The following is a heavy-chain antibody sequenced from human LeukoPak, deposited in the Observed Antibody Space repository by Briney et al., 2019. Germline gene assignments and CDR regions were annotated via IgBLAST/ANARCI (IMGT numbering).Heavy chain of an antibody. Sequence: PSETLSLTCTVSGGSISSSSYYWGWIRQPPGKGLEWIGSIYYNGRTYYNPSLKSRVTISVDTSKNQFSLKLSSVTAADTAVYYCARHDSSGYYVPYWGQGTLVTVSS. D-gene: IGHD3-22*01. CDR3: ARHDSSGYYVPY. CDR1: GGSISSSSYY. J-gene: IGHJ4*02. V-gene: IGHV4-39*01. CDR2: IYYNGRT.